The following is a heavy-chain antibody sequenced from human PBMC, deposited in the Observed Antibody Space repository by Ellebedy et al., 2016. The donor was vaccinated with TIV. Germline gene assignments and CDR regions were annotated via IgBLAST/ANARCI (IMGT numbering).Heavy chain of an antibody. V-gene: IGHV5-51*01. CDR1: GYSFTSYW. Sequence: GESLKISCKGSGYSFTSYWIGWVRQMPGKGLEWMGIIYPGDSDTRYSPSFQGQVTMSADKSISTAYLQWTSLKASDTAMYYCARCGPEGYFYYVMDVWGRGTTVTVSS. J-gene: IGHJ6*02. CDR3: ARCGPEGYFYYVMDV. D-gene: IGHD2-21*01. CDR2: IYPGDSDT.